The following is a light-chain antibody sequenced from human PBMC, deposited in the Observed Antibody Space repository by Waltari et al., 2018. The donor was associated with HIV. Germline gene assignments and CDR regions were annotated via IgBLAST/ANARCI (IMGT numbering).Light chain of an antibody. V-gene: IGKV3-11*01. J-gene: IGKJ4*01. CDR2: DAS. CDR1: QSVSSY. CDR3: QQRSNWPPLT. Sequence: EIVLTQSPATLSLSPGERATLSCRASQSVSSYLAWYQQKPGQAPRLLINDASNRATGIPARVSGSGSGTDFTLTISSLEPEDFAVYYCQQRSNWPPLTFGGGTKVEIK.